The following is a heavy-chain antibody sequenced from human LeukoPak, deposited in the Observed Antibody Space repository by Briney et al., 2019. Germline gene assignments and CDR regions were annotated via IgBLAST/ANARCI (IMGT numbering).Heavy chain of an antibody. J-gene: IGHJ4*02. CDR1: GGTFSSYA. V-gene: IGHV1-69*05. D-gene: IGHD5-18*01. CDR3: ARQKARYSYGLFFDY. CDR2: IIPIFGTA. Sequence: SVKVSCKASGGTFSSYAISWVRQAPGQGLEWMGGIIPIFGTANYAQKFQGRVTITTDEYASTAYMELSSLRSEDTAVYYCARQKARYSYGLFFDYWGQGTLVTVSS.